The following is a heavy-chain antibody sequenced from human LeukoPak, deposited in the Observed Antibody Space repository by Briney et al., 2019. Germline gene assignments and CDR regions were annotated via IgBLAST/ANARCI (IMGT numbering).Heavy chain of an antibody. D-gene: IGHD2-15*01. CDR1: GGTFSSYA. CDR3: AREAGSIPLLEFAEYFQH. CDR2: IIPIFGTA. J-gene: IGHJ1*01. Sequence: ASVKVSCKASGGTFSSYAISWVRQAPGQGLEWMGGIIPIFGTANYAQKFQGRVTITADESTSTAYMELSSLRSEDTAVYYCAREAGSIPLLEFAEYFQHWGQGTLVTVSS. V-gene: IGHV1-69*13.